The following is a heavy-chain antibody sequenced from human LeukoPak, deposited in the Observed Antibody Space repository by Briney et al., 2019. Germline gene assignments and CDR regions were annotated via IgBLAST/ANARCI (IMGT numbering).Heavy chain of an antibody. CDR1: GFSFSNYA. CDR2: IVASSGAT. D-gene: IGHD5-12*01. Sequence: GGSLRLSCAASGFSFSNYAMNWVHQAPGKGLEWVSLIVASSGATFYADSVKGRFTISRDKSKNTLYLQMKSLRAEDTAVYYCAKGGYDYVEIGYFDYWGQGALVTVSS. CDR3: AKGGYDYVEIGYFDY. V-gene: IGHV3-23*01. J-gene: IGHJ4*03.